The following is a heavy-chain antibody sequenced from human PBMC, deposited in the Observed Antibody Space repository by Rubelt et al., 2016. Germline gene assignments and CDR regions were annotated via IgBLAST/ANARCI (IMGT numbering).Heavy chain of an antibody. CDR1: GFTFSSYS. CDR3: ARDLQWLVIRTTPSGWFDP. Sequence: VQLVESWGGLVKPGGSLRLSCAASGFTFSSYSMNWVRQAPGKGLVWVSRINSDGSSTSYAVSVKGRLTNSSDNAKNTLYLQRNSLRAEDTAVYYCARDLQWLVIRTTPSGWFDPWGQGTLVTVSS. D-gene: IGHD6-19*01. CDR2: INSDGSST. V-gene: IGHV3-74*01. J-gene: IGHJ5*02.